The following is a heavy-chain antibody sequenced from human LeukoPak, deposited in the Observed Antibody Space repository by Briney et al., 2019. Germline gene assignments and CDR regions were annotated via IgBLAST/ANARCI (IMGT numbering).Heavy chain of an antibody. D-gene: IGHD1-26*01. CDR2: LYYRGSS. J-gene: IGHJ4*02. Sequence: SETPSLTCTVSGGSISNYYWSWIRQPPGKGLEWIGYLYYRGSSNYNPSLRSRVSLSGDMSKNQFSLKLSSVSAADTAVYYCALSGTPPRHFDYWGQGALVTVSS. CDR1: GGSISNYY. CDR3: ALSGTPPRHFDY. V-gene: IGHV4-59*01.